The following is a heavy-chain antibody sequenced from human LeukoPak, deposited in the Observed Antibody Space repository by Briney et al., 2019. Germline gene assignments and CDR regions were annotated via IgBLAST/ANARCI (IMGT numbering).Heavy chain of an antibody. CDR1: GFTFSTYG. D-gene: IGHD2-8*01. CDR3: VTELSPFAY. V-gene: IGHV3-48*02. CDR2: ISPSSGTI. J-gene: IGHJ4*02. Sequence: GGSLRLSCVASGFTFSTYGMNWVRQAPGKGLEWVSYISPSSGTIYYADSVKGRFTISRDNAKNSLYLQMNSLRDEDTAVYSCVTELSPFAYWSQGTLVTVSS.